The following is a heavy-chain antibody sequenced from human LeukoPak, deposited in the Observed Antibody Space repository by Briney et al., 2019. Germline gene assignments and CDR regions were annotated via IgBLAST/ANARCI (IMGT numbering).Heavy chain of an antibody. V-gene: IGHV1-46*01. J-gene: IGHJ2*01. D-gene: IGHD2-2*01. Sequence: ASVKVSCKASGNTVTSYYMHGVRQAPGQGLEWMGIINPSGGSTSYAQKFQGRVTMTRDTSTSTVYMEMSSLRSEDTAVYYCARAYCSSNTSCARGWYFDLWGRGTLVTVSS. CDR3: ARAYCSSNTSCARGWYFDL. CDR1: GNTVTSYY. CDR2: INPSGGST.